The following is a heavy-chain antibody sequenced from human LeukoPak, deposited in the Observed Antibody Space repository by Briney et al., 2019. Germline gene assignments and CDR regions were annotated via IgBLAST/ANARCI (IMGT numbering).Heavy chain of an antibody. V-gene: IGHV1-69*01. CDR3: ARAEGGPGFFDY. CDR1: GGTFSSYA. Sequence: SVKVSCKASGGTFSSYAISWVRQAPGQGLEWVGGIIPIFGTANYAQKFQGRVTITADESTSTAYMELSSLRSEDTAVYYCARAEGGPGFFDYWGQGTLVTVSS. J-gene: IGHJ4*02. D-gene: IGHD2-15*01. CDR2: IIPIFGTA.